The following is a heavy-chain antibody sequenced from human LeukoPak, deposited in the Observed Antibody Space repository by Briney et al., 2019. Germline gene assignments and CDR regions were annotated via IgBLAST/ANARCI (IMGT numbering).Heavy chain of an antibody. J-gene: IGHJ6*03. D-gene: IGHD6-19*01. CDR2: INHSGST. Sequence: PSETLSLTCAVYGGSFSGYYWSWIRQPPGKGLEWIGEINHSGSTDYNPSLKSRVTISVDTSKNQFSLKLSSVTAADTAVYYCARSAGCMDVWGKGTTVTVSS. V-gene: IGHV4-34*01. CDR1: GGSFSGYY. CDR3: ARSAGCMDV.